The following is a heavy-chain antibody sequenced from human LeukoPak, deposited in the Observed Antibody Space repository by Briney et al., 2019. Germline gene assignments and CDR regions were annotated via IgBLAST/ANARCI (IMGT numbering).Heavy chain of an antibody. J-gene: IGHJ4*02. CDR2: IYYSWST. V-gene: IGHV4-59*08. D-gene: IGHD2-15*01. CDR1: GGSISSYY. Sequence: SETLSLTCTVSGGSISSYYWNWIRQPPGKGLEWIGYIYYSWSTNYNPSLKSPVTISVNTSKNQFSLKLSFVTAADRAVYYCASSRVPPRYSLTTPHRPFDYWGQGTLVTVSS. CDR3: ASSRVPPRYSLTTPHRPFDY.